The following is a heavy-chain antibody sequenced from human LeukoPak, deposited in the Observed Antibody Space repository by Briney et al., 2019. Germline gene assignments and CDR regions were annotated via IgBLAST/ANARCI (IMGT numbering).Heavy chain of an antibody. V-gene: IGHV3-74*01. Sequence: GGSLRLSCAASGFTFSSYGMHWVRQAPGKGLEWVSRINTDGSSTRYADSVKGRFTISRDNAKNTLYLQMNSLRAEDTAVYYCISSGPEFDYWGQGTLVTVSS. J-gene: IGHJ4*02. CDR3: ISSGPEFDY. CDR2: INTDGSST. D-gene: IGHD3-10*01. CDR1: GFTFSSYG.